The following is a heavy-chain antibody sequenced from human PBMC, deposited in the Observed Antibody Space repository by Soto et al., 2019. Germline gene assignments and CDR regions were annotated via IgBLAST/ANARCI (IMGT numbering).Heavy chain of an antibody. D-gene: IGHD2-15*01. Sequence: WASVKVSFKASGGTFDNYAVSWVRQAPGQGLEWMGGIIPMFETVNYAQRFQGRLTIAADESTSTAYMELTSLTSADTAIYFCARGLRTGNYGMDVWGQGTTVTVSS. CDR2: IIPMFETV. CDR1: GGTFDNYA. V-gene: IGHV1-69*13. J-gene: IGHJ6*02. CDR3: ARGLRTGNYGMDV.